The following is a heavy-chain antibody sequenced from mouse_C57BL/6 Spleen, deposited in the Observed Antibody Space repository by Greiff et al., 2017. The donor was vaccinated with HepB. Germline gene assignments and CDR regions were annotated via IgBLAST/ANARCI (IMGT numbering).Heavy chain of an antibody. CDR1: GYTFTDYN. CDR2: INPNNGGT. V-gene: IGHV1-18*01. J-gene: IGHJ2*01. Sequence: DVKLQESGPELVKPGASVKIPCKASGYTFTDYNMDWVKQSHGKSLEWIGDINPNNGGTIYNQKFKGKATLTVDKSSSTAYMELRSLTSEDTAVYYCARSDTVVADYWGQGTTLTVSS. D-gene: IGHD1-1*01. CDR3: ARSDTVVADY.